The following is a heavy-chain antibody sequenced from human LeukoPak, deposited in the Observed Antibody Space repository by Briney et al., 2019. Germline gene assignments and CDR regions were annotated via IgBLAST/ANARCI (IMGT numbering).Heavy chain of an antibody. Sequence: SETLSLTCSVSGYSISSGYYWGWIRQPPGKGLEWIGSIYHSGNTYYNPSLKSRVTISVDTSKNQFSLKLSSVTAADTAVYYCARTGRRGYFDFWGRGTLLTVSS. CDR2: IYHSGNT. J-gene: IGHJ2*01. D-gene: IGHD1-14*01. V-gene: IGHV4-38-2*02. CDR1: GYSISSGYY. CDR3: ARTGRRGYFDF.